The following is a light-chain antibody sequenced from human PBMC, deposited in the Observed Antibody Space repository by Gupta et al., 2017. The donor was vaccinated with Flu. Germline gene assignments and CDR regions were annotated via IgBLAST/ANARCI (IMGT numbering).Light chain of an antibody. CDR1: RGTIAGNYY. J-gene: IGLJ1*01. V-gene: IGLV1-40*01. CDR3: HSYDSTLISDYV. CDR2: DNN. Sequence: IIISTTCRGTIAGNYYATWYHQQPRTAAPLHIHDNNTRPSAVPHRFSGSSSGTTASSPTTGVQAEDEADYYCHSYDSTLISDYVFGTGTKVTVL.